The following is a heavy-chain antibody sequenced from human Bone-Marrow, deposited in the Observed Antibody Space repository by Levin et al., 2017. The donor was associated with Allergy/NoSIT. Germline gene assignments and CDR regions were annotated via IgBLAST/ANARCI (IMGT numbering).Heavy chain of an antibody. Sequence: SQTLSLTCTVSGGSINNITYYWGWVRQPPGKGLEWIGSIYYSGTTYYNPSLRSRLPMSVDTSKNQFSLRVSSVTTTDTAMYYCAKSRPGLGVGAFDIWGEGTMVTVSS. J-gene: IGHJ3*02. D-gene: IGHD3-3*01. V-gene: IGHV4-39*07. CDR3: AKSRPGLGVGAFDI. CDR2: IYYSGTT. CDR1: GGSINNITYY.